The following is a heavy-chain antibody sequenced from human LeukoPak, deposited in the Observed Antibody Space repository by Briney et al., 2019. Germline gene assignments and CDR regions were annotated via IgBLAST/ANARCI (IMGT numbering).Heavy chain of an antibody. CDR2: YYPDDADT. V-gene: IGHV5-51*07. Sequence: GASLNISCKGFGSAFSSHWSGWVQQKPGGGREWLGIYYPDDADTGYSASFQWHVSISADKFISNAYMKCSRPVTTDNAKCYCARHSNWYHIDYWGQGTLVTVPS. CDR1: GSAFSSHW. CDR3: ARHSNWYHIDY. D-gene: IGHD6-13*01. J-gene: IGHJ4*02.